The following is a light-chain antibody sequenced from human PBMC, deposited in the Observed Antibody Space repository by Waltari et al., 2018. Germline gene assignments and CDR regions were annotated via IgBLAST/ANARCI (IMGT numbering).Light chain of an antibody. CDR2: AAS. V-gene: IGKV1-12*01. J-gene: IGKJ2*01. CDR1: QDIGSW. CDR3: QQGNSFPYT. Sequence: DIQMTQSPSSLSASVGDRVTITCRASQDIGSWLAWYQQKPGKAPKLLIYAASRLESGVPPRFSGSGSGTDFILAIGSLQPADCGTFYCQQGNSFPYTFGQGTKLEI.